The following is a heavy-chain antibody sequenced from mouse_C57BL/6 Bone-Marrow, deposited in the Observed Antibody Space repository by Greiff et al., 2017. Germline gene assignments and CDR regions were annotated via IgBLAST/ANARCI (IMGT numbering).Heavy chain of an antibody. J-gene: IGHJ4*01. D-gene: IGHD1-1*01. CDR1: GFNIKDYY. CDR3: TAFITTDAMHD. V-gene: IGHV14-1*01. CDR2: IDPEDGDT. Sequence: VQLQQSGAELVRPGASVKLSCTASGFNIKDYYMHWVKQRPEQGLEWIGRIDPEDGDTEYAPKFQGKATMTADTSSNTAYLQLSSLTSEDTAVYYCTAFITTDAMHDGGQGTSVTVSS.